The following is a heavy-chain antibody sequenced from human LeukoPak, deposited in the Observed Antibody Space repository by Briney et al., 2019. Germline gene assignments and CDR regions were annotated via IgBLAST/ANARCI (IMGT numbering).Heavy chain of an antibody. CDR2: FDPEDGET. CDR1: GYTLTELS. J-gene: IGHJ3*02. V-gene: IGHV1-24*01. D-gene: IGHD3-22*01. Sequence: GASVKVSCEVSGYTLTELSMHWVRQAPGKGLEWMGGFDPEDGETIYAQKFQGRVTMIRDTSISTAYMELSRLRSDDTAVYSCARTFIYDNSGGDAFDIWGQGTMVTVPS. CDR3: ARTFIYDNSGGDAFDI.